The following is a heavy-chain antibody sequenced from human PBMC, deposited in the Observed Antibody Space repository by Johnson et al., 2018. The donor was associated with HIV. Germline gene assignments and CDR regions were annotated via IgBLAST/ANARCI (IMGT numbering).Heavy chain of an antibody. V-gene: IGHV3-66*01. CDR2: IYSGGST. J-gene: IGHJ3*02. D-gene: IGHD6-13*01. Sequence: MLLVESGGGLVQPGGSLRLSCAASGFTFSNYVMHWVRQAPGKGLEWVSVIYSGGSTYYADSVKGRFTISRDNSKNTLYLQMNSLRAEDTAVYYCARDKGIAAAATDDAFDIWGQGTMVTVSS. CDR1: GFTFSNYV. CDR3: ARDKGIAAAATDDAFDI.